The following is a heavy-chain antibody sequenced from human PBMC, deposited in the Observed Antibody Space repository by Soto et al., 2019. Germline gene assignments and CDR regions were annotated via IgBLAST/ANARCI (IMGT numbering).Heavy chain of an antibody. CDR1: GGTFSSYA. D-gene: IGHD3-16*01. CDR3: AMGVDYYYGMDV. J-gene: IGHJ6*02. Sequence: SVKVSCKASGGTFSSYAISWVRQAPGQGLEWMGGIIPIFGTANYAQKFQGRVTITADESTSTAYMELSSLRSEDTAVYYCAMGVDYYYGMDVWGQGTTVTVSS. CDR2: IIPIFGTA. V-gene: IGHV1-69*13.